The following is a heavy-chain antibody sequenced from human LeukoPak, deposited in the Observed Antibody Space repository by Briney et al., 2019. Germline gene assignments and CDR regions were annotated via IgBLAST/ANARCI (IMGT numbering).Heavy chain of an antibody. V-gene: IGHV3-23*01. CDR2: ISGSGGST. Sequence: GGSLRLSCPASGFTFSSYAMSWVRQAPGKGLEWVSSISGSGGSTYYADSVKGRFTISRDNSKNTLYLQMNSLRAEDTAVYYCAKDRASAWVRSSWDYWGQGTLVTVSS. CDR3: AKDRASAWVRSSWDY. CDR1: GFTFSSYA. J-gene: IGHJ4*02. D-gene: IGHD6-13*01.